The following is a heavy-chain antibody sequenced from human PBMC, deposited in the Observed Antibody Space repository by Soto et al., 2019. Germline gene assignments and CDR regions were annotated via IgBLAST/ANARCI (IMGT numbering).Heavy chain of an antibody. CDR1: GGTFSSYA. Sequence: QVHLVQSGAEVKKPGSSVKVSCKASGGTFSSYAISWVRQAPGQGLEWMGGIIPIFGTTTYAQKFQGRVTITADKSTNAYMELSSLRSEDTAVYFCARVRYSSSWGDAQNYHYGMDIWGQGTTVTVSS. CDR3: ARVRYSSSWGDAQNYHYGMDI. CDR2: IIPIFGTT. D-gene: IGHD6-13*01. J-gene: IGHJ6*02. V-gene: IGHV1-69*06.